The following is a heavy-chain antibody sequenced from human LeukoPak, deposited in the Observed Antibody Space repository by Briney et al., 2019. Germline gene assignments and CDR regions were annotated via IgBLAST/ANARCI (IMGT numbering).Heavy chain of an antibody. V-gene: IGHV3-23*01. CDR3: AKKGGYCSTTTCYSPYDY. J-gene: IGHJ4*02. CDR1: GFTFSTYA. CDR2: ISGSGYNI. D-gene: IGHD2-2*02. Sequence: GGSLILSCAGSGFTFSTYALSWVRQAPGKGLEWVSSISGSGYNIYYADSVKGRFTISRDDSKNTLFLQMNSLRSEDTAVYFCAKKGGYCSTTTCYSPYDYWGQGTLVTVSS.